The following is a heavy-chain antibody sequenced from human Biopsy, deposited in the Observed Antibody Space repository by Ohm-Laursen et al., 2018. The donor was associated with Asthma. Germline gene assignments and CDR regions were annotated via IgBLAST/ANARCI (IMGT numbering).Heavy chain of an antibody. V-gene: IGHV3-9*01. CDR1: GFIFDDYI. CDR3: VKDIRLQLWGFDS. Sequence: SSLRLSCAASGFIFDDYIIHWVRQAPGKGLEWVSGVSWNSGSIDYADSVKGRFTISRDNAKNSLYLQMNSLRGADTALYYCVKDIRLQLWGFDSWGQGTLVTVSS. J-gene: IGHJ4*02. CDR2: VSWNSGSI. D-gene: IGHD6-13*01.